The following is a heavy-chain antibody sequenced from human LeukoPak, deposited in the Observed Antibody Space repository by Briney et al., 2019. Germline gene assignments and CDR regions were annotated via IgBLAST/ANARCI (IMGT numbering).Heavy chain of an antibody. CDR2: IYHSGFT. CDR3: ARHRLEGDTFDI. Sequence: SETLSLTCTVSGYSMSSGPYWGWIRQPPGKGLEWIGTIYHSGFTYYNLSLKSRITISIDTSRNKFALKLNSVTAADTAVYFCARHRLEGDTFDIWGQGTKVTVSS. D-gene: IGHD3-3*01. CDR1: GYSMSSGPY. J-gene: IGHJ3*02. V-gene: IGHV4-38-2*02.